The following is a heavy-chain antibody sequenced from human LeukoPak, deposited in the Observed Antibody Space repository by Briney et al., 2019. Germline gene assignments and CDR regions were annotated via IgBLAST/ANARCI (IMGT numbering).Heavy chain of an antibody. Sequence: ASVKVSCKASGGTFSSYGISWVRQAPGQGLEWMGGIIPIFGTANYAQKFQGRVTITTDESTSTAYMELSSLRSEDTAVYYCARSFRRNYFDYWGQGTLVTVSS. J-gene: IGHJ4*02. V-gene: IGHV1-69*05. D-gene: IGHD3-10*01. CDR2: IIPIFGTA. CDR3: ARSFRRNYFDY. CDR1: GGTFSSYG.